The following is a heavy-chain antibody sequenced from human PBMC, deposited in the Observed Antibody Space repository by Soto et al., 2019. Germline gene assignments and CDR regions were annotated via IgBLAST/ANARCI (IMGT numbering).Heavy chain of an antibody. CDR2: INHSGST. V-gene: IGHV4-34*01. Sequence: PSETLSLTCAVYGGSFSGYYWSWIRQPPGKGLEWIGEINHSGSTNYNPSLKSRVTISVDTSKNQFSLKLSSVTAADTAVYYCARDGLKNYDFWSGYHFDPWGQGTLVTV. CDR1: GGSFSGYY. D-gene: IGHD3-3*01. CDR3: ARDGLKNYDFWSGYHFDP. J-gene: IGHJ5*02.